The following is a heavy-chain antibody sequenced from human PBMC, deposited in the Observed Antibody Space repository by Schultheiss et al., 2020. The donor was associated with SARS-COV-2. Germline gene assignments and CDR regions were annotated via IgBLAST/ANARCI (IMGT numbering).Heavy chain of an antibody. D-gene: IGHD3-3*01. CDR2: ISSSGSTI. J-gene: IGHJ6*02. V-gene: IGHV3-48*04. Sequence: GGSLRLSCAASRFTFSSYWMHWVRQAPGKGLEWVSYISSSGSTIYYADSVKGRFTISRDNAKNSLYLQMNSLRAEDTAVYYCASGATYYDFWSGLSSHYYYYGMDVWGQGTTVTVSS. CDR3: ASGATYYDFWSGLSSHYYYYGMDV. CDR1: RFTFSSYW.